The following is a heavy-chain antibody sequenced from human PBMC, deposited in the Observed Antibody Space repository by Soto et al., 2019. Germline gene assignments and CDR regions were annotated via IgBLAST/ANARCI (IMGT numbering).Heavy chain of an antibody. D-gene: IGHD2-2*01. V-gene: IGHV3-23*01. J-gene: IGHJ4*02. Sequence: DVQLLESGGGLLVQPGGSLRLSCADSGFTFSSYAMSWVRQAPGKGLEWVSGISGSGSSTYYVDSVKSRFTISRDNSKTTLSLQMNSLRADDTAVYYCAKADRNQPAVFDYWGQGTLVTVSS. CDR3: AKADRNQPAVFDY. CDR1: GFTFSSYA. CDR2: ISGSGSST.